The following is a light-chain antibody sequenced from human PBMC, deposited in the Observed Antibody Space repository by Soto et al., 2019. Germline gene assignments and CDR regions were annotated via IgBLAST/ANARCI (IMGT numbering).Light chain of an antibody. CDR3: QSYDSRLSGSV. J-gene: IGLJ1*01. CDR2: GNS. Sequence: QSVLTQAPSVSGAPGQRVTISCTGSSSNIGAGYDVHWYQQLPGTAPKLLIYGNSNRPSGVPDRFSGSKSGTSASLAITGLQAEDEADYYCQSYDSRLSGSVFGTGTKVTVL. CDR1: SSNIGAGYD. V-gene: IGLV1-40*01.